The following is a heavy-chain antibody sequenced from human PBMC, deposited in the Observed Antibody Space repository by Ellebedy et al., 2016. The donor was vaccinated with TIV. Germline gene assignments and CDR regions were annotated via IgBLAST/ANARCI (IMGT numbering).Heavy chain of an antibody. CDR3: AGSPSTGY. Sequence: GESLKISCAASGFTFGSNAMGWVRLVPGKGPEWVSAISDDGVRTYYADSVRGRFTISRDNSKNTLYLQMNSLRAEDTAVYYCAGSPSTGYWGQGTLVTVSS. CDR2: ISDDGVRT. D-gene: IGHD4-17*01. J-gene: IGHJ4*02. CDR1: GFTFGSNA. V-gene: IGHV3-23*01.